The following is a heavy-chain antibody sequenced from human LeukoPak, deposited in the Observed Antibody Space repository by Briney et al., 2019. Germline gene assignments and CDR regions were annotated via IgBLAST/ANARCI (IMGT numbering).Heavy chain of an antibody. J-gene: IGHJ6*02. CDR3: ARDGGMATINGGQGYYYGMDV. Sequence: ASVKVSCKASGGTFSSYAISWVRQAPGQGLEWMGRIIPIFGIANYAQKFQGRVTITADKSTSTVYMELSSLRSEDTAVYYCARDGGMATINGGQGYYYGMDVWGQGTTVTVSS. V-gene: IGHV1-69*04. CDR1: GGTFSSYA. CDR2: IIPIFGIA. D-gene: IGHD5-24*01.